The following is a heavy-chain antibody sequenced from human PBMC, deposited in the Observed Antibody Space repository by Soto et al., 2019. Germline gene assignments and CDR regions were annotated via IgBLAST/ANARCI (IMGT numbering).Heavy chain of an antibody. Sequence: QVQLQESGPGLVKPSETLPLTCSVSGGSISGHYWSWVRQTPGKGLEWIGYIHYSGSTNYNPSLKSRVTISVDTSKNQFSLRLTSVTAADTAVYYCARGPYYDLIWNYYYMDVWGKGTTVTVSS. CDR2: IHYSGST. V-gene: IGHV4-59*08. D-gene: IGHD3-16*01. J-gene: IGHJ6*03. CDR1: GGSISGHY. CDR3: ARGPYYDLIWNYYYMDV.